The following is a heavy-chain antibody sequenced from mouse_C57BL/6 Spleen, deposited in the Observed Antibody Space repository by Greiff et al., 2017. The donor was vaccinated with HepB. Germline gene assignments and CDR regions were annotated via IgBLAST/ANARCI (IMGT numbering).Heavy chain of an antibody. J-gene: IGHJ4*01. CDR3: ARGDSSGYNAMDY. CDR1: GYAFSSYW. Sequence: VQLQQSGAELVKPGASVKISCKASGYAFSSYWMNWVKQRPGKGLEWIGQIYPGDGDTNYNGKFKGKATLTADKSSSTAYMQLSSLTSEDSAVYLCARGDSSGYNAMDYWGQGTSVTVSS. V-gene: IGHV1-80*01. D-gene: IGHD3-2*02. CDR2: IYPGDGDT.